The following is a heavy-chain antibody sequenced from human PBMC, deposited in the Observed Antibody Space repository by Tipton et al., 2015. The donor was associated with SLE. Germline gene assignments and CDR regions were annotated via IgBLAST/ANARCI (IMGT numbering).Heavy chain of an antibody. CDR2: ISAYNGNT. CDR3: AISDRLENAFDI. V-gene: IGHV1-18*01. CDR1: GYTFTSYG. D-gene: IGHD3-3*01. J-gene: IGHJ3*02. Sequence: QLVQSGAEVKKPGASVKVSCKASGYTFTSYGISWVRQAPGQGLEWMGWISAYNGNTNYAQKLQGRVTMTEDTSTDTAYMELSSLRSEDTAVYYCAISDRLENAFDIWGQGTMVTVSS.